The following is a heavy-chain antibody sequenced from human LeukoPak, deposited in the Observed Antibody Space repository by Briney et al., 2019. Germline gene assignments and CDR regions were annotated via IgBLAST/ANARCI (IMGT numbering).Heavy chain of an antibody. CDR2: ISSSSSYI. J-gene: IGHJ4*02. CDR3: QLVYCSSTSCYPSY. CDR1: GFTFSSYS. Sequence: GGSLRLSCAASGFTFSSYSMNWVRQAPGKGLEWVSSISSSSSYIYYADSVKGRFTISRDNAQNSLYLQMNSLRAEDTAVYYCQLVYCSSTSCYPSYWGQGTLVTVSS. V-gene: IGHV3-21*01. D-gene: IGHD2-2*01.